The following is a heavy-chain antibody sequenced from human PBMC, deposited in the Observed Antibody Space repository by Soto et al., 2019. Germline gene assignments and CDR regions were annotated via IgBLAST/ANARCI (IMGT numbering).Heavy chain of an antibody. Sequence: EVQLVESGGGLVKPGGSLRISCTASGFTFRTYSMNWVRQAPGEGLEWVSSISSGGSYKFYGDSVKGRFTISRDNAKNSVYLQMNSLRAEDTAMYYCARSWKDNWNSGLDNLFGPWGQGTLVTVSS. CDR3: ARSWKDNWNSGLDNLFGP. D-gene: IGHD1-7*01. J-gene: IGHJ5*02. CDR1: GFTFRTYS. CDR2: ISSGGSYK. V-gene: IGHV3-21*01.